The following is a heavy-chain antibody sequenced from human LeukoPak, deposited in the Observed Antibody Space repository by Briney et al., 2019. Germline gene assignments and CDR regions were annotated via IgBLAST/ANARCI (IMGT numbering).Heavy chain of an antibody. CDR2: IHSDGSST. D-gene: IGHD4-17*01. Sequence: GGSLRLSCAASGFTFSSTWMHWFRQAPGKGPVWVSRIHSDGSSTIYADSVKGRFTISRDNARNTLYLQMNSLRAEDTAVYYCAKADYGDFKENYYMDVWGKGTTVTVSS. V-gene: IGHV3-74*01. CDR1: GFTFSSTW. CDR3: AKADYGDFKENYYMDV. J-gene: IGHJ6*03.